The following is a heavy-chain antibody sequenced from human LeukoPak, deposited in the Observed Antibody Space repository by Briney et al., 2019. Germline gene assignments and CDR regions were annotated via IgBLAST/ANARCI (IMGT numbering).Heavy chain of an antibody. J-gene: IGHJ4*02. CDR3: ARREVAAEISFGFDY. CDR1: GFTFDSYN. D-gene: IGHD2-15*01. V-gene: IGHV3-21*01. Sequence: GGSLRLSCAASGFTFDSYNMNWVRQAPGKGLEWVSSISSSSNYIYYVDSVKGRFTISRDNAKNSLYLQMNSLRAEDTAVYYCARREVAAEISFGFDYWGQGTPVTVSS. CDR2: ISSSSNYI.